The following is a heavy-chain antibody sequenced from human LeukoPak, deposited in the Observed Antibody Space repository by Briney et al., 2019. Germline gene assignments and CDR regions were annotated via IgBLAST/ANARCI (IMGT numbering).Heavy chain of an antibody. CDR3: TTRSSSWYGC. CDR1: GFTFSNAW. CDR2: IKSKTDGGAT. D-gene: IGHD6-13*01. Sequence: RTGGSLRLSCAASGFTFSNAWMSWVRQAPGKGLGWVGRIKSKTDGGATDYAAPVKGRFTTSRDDSKNTLYLQMNSLKTEDTAVYFCTTRSSSWYGCWGQGTLVTVSS. J-gene: IGHJ5*01. V-gene: IGHV3-15*01.